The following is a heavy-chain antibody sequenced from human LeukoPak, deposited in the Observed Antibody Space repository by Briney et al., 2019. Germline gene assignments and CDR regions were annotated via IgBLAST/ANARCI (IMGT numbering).Heavy chain of an antibody. D-gene: IGHD6-13*01. CDR3: AKDEYSSSWYIVFKPYGMDV. CDR2: ISAYNGDT. CDR1: GYTFTKYG. Sequence: ASVKVSCKASGYTFTKYGITWVRQAPGQGLEWMGWISAYNGDTNYPQKLQGRVTMTTDTSTSTAYMELRSLRSDDTAVYYCAKDEYSSSWYIVFKPYGMDVWGQGTLVTVSS. J-gene: IGHJ6*02. V-gene: IGHV1-18*01.